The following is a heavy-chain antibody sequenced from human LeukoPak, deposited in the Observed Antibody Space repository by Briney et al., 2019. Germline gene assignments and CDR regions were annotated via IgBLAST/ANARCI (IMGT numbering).Heavy chain of an antibody. J-gene: IGHJ5*02. Sequence: SETLSLTCAVSGGSISSYYWSWIRQPPGKGPEWVGYIYYSGSTNYNPSLKSRVTISVYTSKNQFSLKLSSVTAADTAVYYCARAGSGRWFDPWGQGTLVTVSS. V-gene: IGHV4-59*01. CDR1: GGSISSYY. D-gene: IGHD1-26*01. CDR2: IYYSGST. CDR3: ARAGSGRWFDP.